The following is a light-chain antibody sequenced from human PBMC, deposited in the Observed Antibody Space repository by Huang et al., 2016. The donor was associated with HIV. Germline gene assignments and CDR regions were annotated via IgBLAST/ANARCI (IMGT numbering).Light chain of an antibody. Sequence: DIVMTQSPDSLAVSLGERATINCKSSQSVLYSSNNKNYLAWHQQKPGQTPKLLIYWASTRESGVPDRFSGSGSGTDFTLTISSLQAEDVAVYYCQQYYSTPLTFGGGTKVEIK. J-gene: IGKJ4*01. V-gene: IGKV4-1*01. CDR3: QQYYSTPLT. CDR2: WAS. CDR1: QSVLYSSNNKNY.